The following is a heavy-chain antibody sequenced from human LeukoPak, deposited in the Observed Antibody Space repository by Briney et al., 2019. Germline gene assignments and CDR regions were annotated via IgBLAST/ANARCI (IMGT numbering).Heavy chain of an antibody. D-gene: IGHD3-10*01. V-gene: IGHV4-30-2*01. J-gene: IGHJ5*02. Sequence: PSETLSLTCAVSGGSLSSGGYSWSWIRQPPGRGLEWIGYIYHSGSTYCNPSLKSRVTISVDRSKNQFSLKLSSVTAADTAVYYCARGLGRGYNWFDPWGQGTLVTVSS. CDR2: IYHSGST. CDR1: GGSLSSGGYS. CDR3: ARGLGRGYNWFDP.